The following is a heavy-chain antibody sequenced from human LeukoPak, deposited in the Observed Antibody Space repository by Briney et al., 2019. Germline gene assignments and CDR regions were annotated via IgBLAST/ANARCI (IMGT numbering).Heavy chain of an antibody. CDR3: ARRGEGSGYRDYYYYYMDV. V-gene: IGHV1-69*13. D-gene: IGHD3-3*01. Sequence: SVKISCKASGGTFSSYAISWVRQAPGQGLEWMGGIIPIFGTANYAQKFQGRVTITADESTSTAYMELSSLRSEDTAVYYCARRGEGSGYRDYYYYYMDVWGKGTTVTVSS. CDR2: IIPIFGTA. J-gene: IGHJ6*03. CDR1: GGTFSSYA.